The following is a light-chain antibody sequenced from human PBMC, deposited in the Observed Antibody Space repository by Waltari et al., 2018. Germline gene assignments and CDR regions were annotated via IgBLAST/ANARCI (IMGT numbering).Light chain of an antibody. CDR3: QQRSNWPPLT. CDR2: EAS. CDR1: QSVSNF. J-gene: IGKJ4*01. V-gene: IGKV3-11*01. Sequence: EIVLTQSPATLSLSPGERATLSCRASQSVSNFLAWYQQKPGQAPRLLIYEASKRATGIPAMFSGSGSGTDFTLTISSLEPEDFAVYYCQQRSNWPPLTFGGGTKVEIK.